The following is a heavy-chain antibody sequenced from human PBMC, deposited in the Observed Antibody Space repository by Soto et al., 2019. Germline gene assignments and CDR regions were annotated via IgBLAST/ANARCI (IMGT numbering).Heavy chain of an antibody. CDR1: GYTFTSYA. J-gene: IGHJ4*01. Sequence: ASVKVSCKASGYTFTSYAMHWVRQAPGQRLEWMGWINAGNGNTKYSQKFQGRVTITRDTSASTAYMELSSLRSEDTAVYYCARASIAVAGTFYFDYWGHGTLVTVSS. CDR3: ARASIAVAGTFYFDY. CDR2: INAGNGNT. D-gene: IGHD6-19*01. V-gene: IGHV1-3*01.